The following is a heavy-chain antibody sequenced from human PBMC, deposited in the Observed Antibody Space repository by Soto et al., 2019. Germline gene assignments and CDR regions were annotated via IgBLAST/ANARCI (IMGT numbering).Heavy chain of an antibody. D-gene: IGHD3-3*01. CDR3: TTGYTLRFLPPGLSFDAFDI. CDR2: VKSKTDGGTT. CDR1: GFTFSNAW. J-gene: IGHJ3*02. V-gene: IGHV3-15*01. Sequence: PGGSLRLSCAASGFTFSNAWMSWVRQAPGKGLEWVGRVKSKTDGGTTDYAAPVKGRFTISRDDSKNTLYLQMNSLKTEDTAVYYCTTGYTLRFLPPGLSFDAFDIWGQGTMVTVSS.